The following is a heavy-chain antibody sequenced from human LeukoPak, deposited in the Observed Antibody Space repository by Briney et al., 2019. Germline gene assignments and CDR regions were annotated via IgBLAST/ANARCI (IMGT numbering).Heavy chain of an antibody. V-gene: IGHV4-34*01. Sequence: SETMSLTCDVFGGSFSGNYWNWIRQPPGKRLEWIGEVNHSGSTDYNPSLRSRVTISADMSKNQFSLKLSSVTAADTAVYYCASRPMVAADYYFDFWGQGTLATVSS. D-gene: IGHD2-15*01. CDR3: ASRPMVAADYYFDF. J-gene: IGHJ4*02. CDR1: GGSFSGNY. CDR2: VNHSGST.